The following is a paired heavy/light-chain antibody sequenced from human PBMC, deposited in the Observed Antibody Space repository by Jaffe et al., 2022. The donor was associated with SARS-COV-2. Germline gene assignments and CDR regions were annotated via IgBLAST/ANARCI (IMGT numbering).Heavy chain of an antibody. CDR1: GFSFTGQY. J-gene: IGHJ4*02. CDR3: ARDRGLYYFDL. D-gene: IGHD3-10*01. V-gene: IGHV1-2*02. CDR2: INPNSGGT. Sequence: QVQLVQSGAEVKKPGASVKVSCKTSGFSFTGQYLHWLRQAPGQGLQWMGWINPNSGGTNYTQENQGRVTMTWDTSVSTAYMELRSLRSDDTALYFCARDRGLYYFDLWGQGTLVTVSS.
Light chain of an antibody. CDR2: WAS. V-gene: IGKV4-1*01. CDR1: QSVSLSSNNRNY. Sequence: DIVMTQSPDSLAVSLGERATIDCKSSQSVSLSSNNRNYLAWYQQKPGQPPKLLIYWASTRESGVPDRFSGSGSGTDFTLTISSLQAEDVAVYYCQQYYNIPGGFGGGTKVEIK. J-gene: IGKJ4*01. CDR3: QQYYNIPGG.